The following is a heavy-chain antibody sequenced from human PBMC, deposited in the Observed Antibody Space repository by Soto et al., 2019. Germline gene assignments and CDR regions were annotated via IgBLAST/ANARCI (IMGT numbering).Heavy chain of an antibody. CDR2: INEDGSQI. CDR3: VREGDYFFDS. V-gene: IGHV3-7*01. J-gene: IGHJ4*02. CDR1: GFTFSRYW. Sequence: GGSLRLSCAASGFTFSRYWMTWVRQAPGKGLEWVAKINEDGSQIQYVDYVKGQFTISRDNAKNSLYLQMNSLRVEDTAIYYCVREGDYFFDSWGQGMLVTVSS. D-gene: IGHD3-9*01.